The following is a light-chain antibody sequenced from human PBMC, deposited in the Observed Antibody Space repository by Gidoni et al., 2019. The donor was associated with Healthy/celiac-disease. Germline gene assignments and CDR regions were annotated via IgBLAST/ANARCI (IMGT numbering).Light chain of an antibody. CDR1: QSISSW. Sequence: DIQMTQSPSTLSASVGDRVTITCRASQSISSWLAWYQQKPGKAPKLLIYDASSLESGVPSRFSGSGSETEFTLTISSLQPDDFATYYCQQYHSYRTVGQGTKVEIK. J-gene: IGKJ1*01. V-gene: IGKV1-5*01. CDR2: DAS. CDR3: QQYHSYRT.